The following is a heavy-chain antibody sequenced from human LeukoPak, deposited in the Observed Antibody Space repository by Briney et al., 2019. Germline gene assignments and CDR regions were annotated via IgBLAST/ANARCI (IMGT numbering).Heavy chain of an antibody. CDR1: GYTFTGYY. V-gene: IGHV1-2*02. J-gene: IGHJ3*02. Sequence: GASVKVSCKASGYTFTGYYMHWVRQAPGQGLEWMGWINPNSGGTNYAQKFQGRVTMTRDTSISTAYMELSRLRSDDTAVYYCARNRLGYSSGWGPDDAFDIWGQGTMVTVSS. CDR3: ARNRLGYSSGWGPDDAFDI. D-gene: IGHD6-19*01. CDR2: INPNSGGT.